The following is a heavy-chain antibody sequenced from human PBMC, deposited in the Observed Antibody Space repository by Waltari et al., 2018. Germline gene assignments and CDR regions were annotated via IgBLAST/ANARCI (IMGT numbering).Heavy chain of an antibody. J-gene: IGHJ4*02. Sequence: QVQLQESGPGLVKPSETLSLTCAVSGYSISSGYYWGWIRQPPGKGLEWIGSIYHSGSNYYNPSLKRRVTKSVETSKNQFSLKLSAVTAADTAVYYCARQRGAVVTTPGDYWGQGTLVTVSS. CDR2: IYHSGSN. V-gene: IGHV4-38-2*01. CDR1: GYSISSGYY. CDR3: ARQRGAVVTTPGDY. D-gene: IGHD3-22*01.